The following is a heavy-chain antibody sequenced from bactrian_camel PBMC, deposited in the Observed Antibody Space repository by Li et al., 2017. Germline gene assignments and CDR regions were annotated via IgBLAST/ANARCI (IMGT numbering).Heavy chain of an antibody. CDR2: IDSDGIA. J-gene: IGHJ7*01. V-gene: IGHV3S53*01. Sequence: HVQLVESGGGSVQAGGSLRLSCGASGSIYGDACVGWLRQAPGKEREGVAAIDSDGIASYADSVKGRFTVSRDNANNTVNLMMNSLKPEDTATYYCAAYYGGTGDCMVIGGILSPTHNRMQYWGKGTQVTVS. CDR1: GSIYGDAC. D-gene: IGHD6*01.